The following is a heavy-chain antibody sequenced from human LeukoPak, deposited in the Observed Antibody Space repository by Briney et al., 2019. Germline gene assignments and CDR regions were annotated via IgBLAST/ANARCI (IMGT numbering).Heavy chain of an antibody. CDR2: IYYSGST. V-gene: IGHV4-59*08. Sequence: SETLSLTCTVSGGSISSYYWSWIRQPPGKGLEWIGYIYYSGSTNYNPSLKSRVTISVDTSKNQFSLKLSSVTAADTAVYYCARPQAASGAFDIWGQGTMVTVSS. D-gene: IGHD6-13*01. CDR3: ARPQAASGAFDI. J-gene: IGHJ3*02. CDR1: GGSISSYY.